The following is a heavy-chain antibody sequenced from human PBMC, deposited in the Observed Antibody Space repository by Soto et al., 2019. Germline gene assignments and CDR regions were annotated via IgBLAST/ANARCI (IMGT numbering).Heavy chain of an antibody. CDR2: RLYRATP. CDR3: AIGSGYDSIGNFDY. D-gene: IGHD3-22*01. CDR1: GGSISGHY. V-gene: IGHV4-59*11. J-gene: IGHJ4*02. Sequence: PPETRSLTCTVSGGSISGHYWPWIRQPQGKGLEWVGYRLYRATPPYTSFLQGRVTISVDTSNHQSSLKLNSVTAADTAVYYCAIGSGYDSIGNFDYWGEGALVTVSS.